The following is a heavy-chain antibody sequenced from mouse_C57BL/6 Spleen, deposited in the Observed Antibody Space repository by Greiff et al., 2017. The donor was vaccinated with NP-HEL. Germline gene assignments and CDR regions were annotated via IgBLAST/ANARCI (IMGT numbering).Heavy chain of an antibody. CDR1: GYAFTNYL. D-gene: IGHD1-1*01. J-gene: IGHJ3*01. CDR3: ASWDYYGTGAY. CDR2: INPGSGGT. Sequence: VQLQQSGAELVRPGTSVKVSCKASGYAFTNYLIEWVKQRPGQGLEWIGVINPGSGGTNYNEKFKGKATLTADKSSSTAYMQLSRLTSEDSAVYFGASWDYYGTGAYWGQGTLVTVSA. V-gene: IGHV1-54*01.